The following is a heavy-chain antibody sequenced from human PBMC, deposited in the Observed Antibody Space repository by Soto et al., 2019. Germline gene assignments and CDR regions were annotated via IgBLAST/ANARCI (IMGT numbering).Heavy chain of an antibody. Sequence: TLSLTCAVYGGSFSGYYWSWIRQPPGKGLEWIGEINHSGSTNYNPSLKSRVTISVDTSKNQFSLKLSSVTAADTAVYYCAREWWGYSYVYFDYWGQGTLVTVSS. V-gene: IGHV4-34*01. CDR2: INHSGST. D-gene: IGHD5-18*01. CDR3: AREWWGYSYVYFDY. CDR1: GGSFSGYY. J-gene: IGHJ4*02.